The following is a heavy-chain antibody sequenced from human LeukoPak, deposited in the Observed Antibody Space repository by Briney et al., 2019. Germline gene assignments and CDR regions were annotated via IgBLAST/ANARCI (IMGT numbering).Heavy chain of an antibody. Sequence: GGSLRLSCAASGFTFSSNGMNWVRQAPGKGLEWVSAISGSGGSTYYADSVKGRFTISRDNSKNTLYLQMNSLRAEDTAVYYCAKDGAPGLYDAFDIWGQGTMVTVSS. V-gene: IGHV3-23*01. D-gene: IGHD3/OR15-3a*01. CDR2: ISGSGGST. J-gene: IGHJ3*02. CDR3: AKDGAPGLYDAFDI. CDR1: GFTFSSNG.